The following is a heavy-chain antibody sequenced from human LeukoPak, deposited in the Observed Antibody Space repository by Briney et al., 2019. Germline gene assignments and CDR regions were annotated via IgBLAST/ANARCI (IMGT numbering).Heavy chain of an antibody. CDR2: ISAYNGNT. CDR3: ARDTRPSYFDFWTAYHEGNWFDP. CDR1: GYTFSNYG. Sequence: ASVKVSCKASGYTFSNYGIPWVRQAPGQGLEWMGWISAYNGNTNYAQKFQDRVSMTKDTSTSTAYMELRSLRSDDTAVYYCARDTRPSYFDFWTAYHEGNWFDPWGQGTLVTVSS. D-gene: IGHD3-3*01. V-gene: IGHV1-18*01. J-gene: IGHJ5*02.